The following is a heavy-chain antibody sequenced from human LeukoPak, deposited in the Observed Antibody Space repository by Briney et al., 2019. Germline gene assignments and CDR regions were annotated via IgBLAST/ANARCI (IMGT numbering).Heavy chain of an antibody. J-gene: IGHJ4*02. CDR1: GFTFSDYN. CDR2: ISRSGSTK. D-gene: IGHD3-10*01. CDR3: GAELLWFGELAVFDY. V-gene: IGHV3-11*04. Sequence: GGSLRLSCAASGFTFSDYNMRWIRQAPGKGLEWVSSISRSGSTKYYADSVKGRFTISRDNAKNSLYLQMNSLRAEDTAVYYCGAELLWFGELAVFDYWGQGTLVTVSS.